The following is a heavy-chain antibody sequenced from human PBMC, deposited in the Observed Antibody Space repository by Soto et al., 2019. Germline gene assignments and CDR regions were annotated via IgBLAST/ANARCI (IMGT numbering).Heavy chain of an antibody. V-gene: IGHV3-23*01. J-gene: IGHJ6*02. D-gene: IGHD3-3*01. CDR1: GFTFSSYA. CDR2: ISGSGGST. Sequence: PGGSLRLSCAASGFTFSSYAMSWVRQAPGKGLEWVSAISGSGGSTYYADSVKGRFTISRDNSKNTLYLQMNSLRAEDTAVYYCAKEHYDFWSGYYYGMDVWGQGTTVTVSS. CDR3: AKEHYDFWSGYYYGMDV.